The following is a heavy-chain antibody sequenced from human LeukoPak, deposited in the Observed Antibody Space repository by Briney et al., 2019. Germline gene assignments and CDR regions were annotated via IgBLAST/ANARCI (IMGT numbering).Heavy chain of an antibody. CDR1: GFNFRTCA. CDR2: IKYDGSNK. J-gene: IGHJ4*02. Sequence: GGSLRLSCAASGFNFRTCAMHWVRQAPGKGLEWVAVIKYDGSNKYNADSVKGRFSISRDNSKNTLSLQMNSLRAEDTAVYYCARDRGSGWYLDLWGQGTLVIVSS. V-gene: IGHV3-30-3*01. CDR3: ARDRGSGWYLDL. D-gene: IGHD6-19*01.